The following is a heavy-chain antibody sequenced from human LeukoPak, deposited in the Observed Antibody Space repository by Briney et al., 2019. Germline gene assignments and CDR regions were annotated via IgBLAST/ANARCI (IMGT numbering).Heavy chain of an antibody. Sequence: GGSLRLSCAASGFTFSSYGMHWVRQAPGKGLEWVAVISYDGSNKYYADSVKGRFTISRDNSKNTLYLQMNSLRAEDTAVYYCAKDRGRVVPAAMLFDYWGQGNLVTVSS. V-gene: IGHV3-30*18. CDR2: ISYDGSNK. J-gene: IGHJ4*02. CDR3: AKDRGRVVPAAMLFDY. D-gene: IGHD2-2*01. CDR1: GFTFSSYG.